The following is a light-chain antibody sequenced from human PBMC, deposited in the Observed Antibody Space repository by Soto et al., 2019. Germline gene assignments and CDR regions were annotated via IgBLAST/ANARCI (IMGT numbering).Light chain of an antibody. CDR1: NIGSKS. CDR2: YDS. J-gene: IGLJ2*01. V-gene: IGLV3-21*04. CDR3: QVWDSSSDHVV. Sequence: SSELTQPPSVSVAPGKTARITCGGKNIGSKSVHWYQQKPGQAPVLVIYYDSDRPSGIPERFSGSNSGNTATLTISRVEAGDEADYYCQVWDSSSDHVVFGGGTKLTVL.